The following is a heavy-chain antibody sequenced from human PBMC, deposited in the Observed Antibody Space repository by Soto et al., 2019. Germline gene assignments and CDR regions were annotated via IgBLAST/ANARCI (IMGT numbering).Heavy chain of an antibody. CDR2: ISSSSSTI. D-gene: IGHD3-10*01. CDR1: GFTFSSYS. CDR3: AREPYGSGSYHSDV. V-gene: IGHV3-48*01. Sequence: GGSLRLSCAASGFTFSSYSMNWVRQAPGKGLEWVSYISSSSSTIYYADSVKGRFTISRDNAKNSLYLQMNSLRAEDTAVYYCAREPYGSGSYHSDVWGQGTTVTVSS. J-gene: IGHJ6*02.